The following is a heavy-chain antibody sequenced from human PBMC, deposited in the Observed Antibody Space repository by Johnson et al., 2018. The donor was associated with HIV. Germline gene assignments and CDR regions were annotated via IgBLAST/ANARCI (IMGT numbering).Heavy chain of an antibody. Sequence: MLLVESGGGLVQPGGSLRLSCAASGFTFSSYWMSWVRQAPGKGLEWVANIKQAGSEKSYVDSVKGRFTISRDNAKNSLYLQMNSLRAEDTAVYYCARAWGSRDILTALRGAFYIWGQGTMVTVSS. D-gene: IGHD3-9*01. CDR2: IKQAGSEK. CDR3: ARAWGSRDILTALRGAFYI. V-gene: IGHV3-7*01. CDR1: GFTFSSYW. J-gene: IGHJ3*02.